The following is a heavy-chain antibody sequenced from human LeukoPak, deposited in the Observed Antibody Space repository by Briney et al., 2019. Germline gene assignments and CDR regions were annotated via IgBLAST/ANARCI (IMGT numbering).Heavy chain of an antibody. CDR3: ARGPEDFWGGYPDGYFQH. J-gene: IGHJ1*01. CDR1: GFTVSSNY. Sequence: GGSLRLSCAASGFTVSSNYMSWVRQAPGKGLEWVSVIYSGGSTYYADSVKGRFTISRDNSKNTLYLQMNSLRAEDTAVYYCARGPEDFWGGYPDGYFQHWGQGTLVTVSS. V-gene: IGHV3-53*01. D-gene: IGHD3-3*01. CDR2: IYSGGST.